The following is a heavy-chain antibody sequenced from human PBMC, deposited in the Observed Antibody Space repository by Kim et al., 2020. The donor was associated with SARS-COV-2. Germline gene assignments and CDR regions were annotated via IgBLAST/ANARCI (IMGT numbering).Heavy chain of an antibody. J-gene: IGHJ4*02. V-gene: IGHV3-15*01. CDR3: TNYDD. CDR1: GFTFSKTR. Sequence: GGSLRLSCTASGFTFSKTRMSWIRQATGKGLEWVGRIKTKSDGETTDYAAPVKGRFTISRDDSTNTLYLQMNSLKTDDTAVYYCTNYDDWGQGTLVTVSS. CDR2: IKTKSDGETT.